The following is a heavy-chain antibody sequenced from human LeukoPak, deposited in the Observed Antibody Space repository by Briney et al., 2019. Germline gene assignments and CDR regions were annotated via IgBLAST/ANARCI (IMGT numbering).Heavy chain of an antibody. CDR1: GGSIRSSSYY. CDR3: ARDTYNYGSSAYYFDY. Sequence: PSETLSLTCSVSGGSIRSSSYYWGWIRQPPGKGLEWIGNIYYSGSTYYNPSLKSRVTLSVDMSKNQFSLKLSSVTAADTAVYYCARDTYNYGSSAYYFDYWGQGTLVTVSS. D-gene: IGHD5-18*01. J-gene: IGHJ4*02. V-gene: IGHV4-39*07. CDR2: IYYSGST.